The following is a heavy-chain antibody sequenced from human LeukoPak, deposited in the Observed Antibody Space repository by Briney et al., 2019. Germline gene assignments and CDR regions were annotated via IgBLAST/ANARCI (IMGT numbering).Heavy chain of an antibody. CDR2: IYCSGTT. V-gene: IGHV4-31*03. J-gene: IGHJ4*02. CDR1: GGSISSGGYY. Sequence: SETLSLTCTVSGGSISSGGYYWSWIRQHPGKGLEWIGYIYCSGTTYYNPSLKSRVTISVDTSNNHFSLKLSSVTAADTAVYYCARGYYFDYWGQGTLVTVSS. CDR3: ARGYYFDY.